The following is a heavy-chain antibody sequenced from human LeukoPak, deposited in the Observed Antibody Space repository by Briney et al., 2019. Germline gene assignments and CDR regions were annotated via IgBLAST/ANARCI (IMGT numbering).Heavy chain of an antibody. CDR3: AKNFDWLNYYFDY. D-gene: IGHD3-9*01. CDR1: GFTFSSYA. CDR2: ISGSGGST. Sequence: GGSLRLSCAASGFTFSSYAMSWVRQAPGKGLEWVSAISGSGGSTYYADSVKGRFTISRDNSNNTLYLQMNSLRAEDTAVYYCAKNFDWLNYYFDYWGQGTLVTVSS. J-gene: IGHJ4*02. V-gene: IGHV3-23*01.